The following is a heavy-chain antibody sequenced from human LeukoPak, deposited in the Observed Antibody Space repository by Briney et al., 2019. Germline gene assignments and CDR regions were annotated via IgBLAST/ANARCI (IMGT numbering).Heavy chain of an antibody. CDR1: GYTFTSYE. D-gene: IGHD3-22*01. CDR2: MNPNSGDT. J-gene: IGHJ4*02. V-gene: IGHV1-8*01. CDR3: ARGLGGYDSSELTWPMISF. Sequence: ASVKVSCKASGYTFTSYEINWVRQATGQGLEWMGWMNPNSGDTAYAQKFQDRITMTRSTSINTAYMELSSLRSEDTAVYYCARGLGGYDSSELTWPMISFWGQGTLVTVSS.